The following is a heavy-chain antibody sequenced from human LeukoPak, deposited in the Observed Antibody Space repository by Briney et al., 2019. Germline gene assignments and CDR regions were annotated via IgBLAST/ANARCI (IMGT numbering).Heavy chain of an antibody. V-gene: IGHV1-8*01. CDR2: MNPYSGNT. CDR1: GYTFNSHD. J-gene: IGHJ4*02. D-gene: IGHD1-26*01. Sequence: ASVKVSCKASGYTFNSHDINWVRQATGQGLEWMGWMNPYSGNTGYAQKFQGRVTMTRDTSINTAYLEFYSLRSEDTAVYYCARESGSYYNYWGQGTLVTVSS. CDR3: ARESGSYYNY.